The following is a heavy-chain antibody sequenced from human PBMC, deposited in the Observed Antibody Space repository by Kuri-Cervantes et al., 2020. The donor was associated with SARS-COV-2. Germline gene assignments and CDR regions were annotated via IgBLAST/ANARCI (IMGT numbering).Heavy chain of an antibody. CDR3: AKGGNRDNWFDP. V-gene: IGHV3-23*01. J-gene: IGHJ5*02. CDR1: GFTFSSYA. CDR2: ISGSGGST. D-gene: IGHD1-14*01. Sequence: GESLKISCAASGFTFSSYAISWVRQAPGKGLEWVSAISGSGGSTYYADSVKGRFTISRDNSKNTLYLQMNSLRAEDTAVYYCAKGGNRDNWFDPWGQGTLVTVSS.